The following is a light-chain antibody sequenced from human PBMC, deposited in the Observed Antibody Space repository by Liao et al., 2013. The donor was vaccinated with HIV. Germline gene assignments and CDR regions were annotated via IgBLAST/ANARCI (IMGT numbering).Light chain of an antibody. CDR1: KLGEKY. CDR2: QDK. V-gene: IGLV3-1*01. J-gene: IGLJ2*01. CDR3: QAWDNHIV. Sequence: SYELTQPPSVSVSPGQTARITCSGNKLGEKYTSWYQQKPGQSPVVVMYQDKKRPSGIPERFSGSISGNTATLTISGTQAVDEADYYCQAWDNHIVFGGGTQLTVL.